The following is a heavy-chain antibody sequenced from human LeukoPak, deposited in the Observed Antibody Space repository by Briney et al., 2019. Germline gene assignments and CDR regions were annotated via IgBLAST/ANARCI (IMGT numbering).Heavy chain of an antibody. CDR1: GFTFSSYS. CDR2: INTDGSIA. CDR3: SRVECNSINCYAHFDH. V-gene: IGHV3-74*03. D-gene: IGHD2-2*01. J-gene: IGHJ4*02. Sequence: GGSLRLSCAASGFTFSSYSMNWVRQAPGKGLVWVSRINTDGSIAQYADSVKGRFTISRDDAKNTLFLQMDSLGAEDTAVYYCSRVECNSINCYAHFDHWGQGTLVTVSS.